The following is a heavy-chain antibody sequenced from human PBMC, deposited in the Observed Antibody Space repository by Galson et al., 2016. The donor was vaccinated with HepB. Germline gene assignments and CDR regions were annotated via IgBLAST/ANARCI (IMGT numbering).Heavy chain of an antibody. CDR3: ASHTYDGSGKYYYHGMDV. CDR2: IYPGDSDT. CDR1: GNSFTTYW. Sequence: QSGAEVKKPGESLQISCKVSGNSFTTYWISWVRQMPGKGLEWMGIIYPGDSDTRYGPSFQGQLTISVDTSIRTAYLQWNTLRASDSAMYYCASHTYDGSGKYYYHGMDVWGQGTTVTVSS. V-gene: IGHV5-51*01. J-gene: IGHJ6*02. D-gene: IGHD3-10*01.